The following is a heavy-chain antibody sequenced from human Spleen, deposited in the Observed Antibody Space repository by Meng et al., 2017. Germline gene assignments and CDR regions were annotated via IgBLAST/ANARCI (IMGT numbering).Heavy chain of an antibody. CDR3: AGDCGDYLYYYYAMDV. J-gene: IGHJ6*02. CDR1: GFTVSHNY. D-gene: IGHD4-17*01. Sequence: GGSLRLSCAASGFTVSHNYMSWVRQAPGKGLEWVSVIYSGGNTYYADSVKGRFTISRDNSKNTVFLQINSLRVKDTAVYYCAGDCGDYLYYYYAMDVWGQGTTVTVSS. CDR2: IYSGGNT. V-gene: IGHV3-66*02.